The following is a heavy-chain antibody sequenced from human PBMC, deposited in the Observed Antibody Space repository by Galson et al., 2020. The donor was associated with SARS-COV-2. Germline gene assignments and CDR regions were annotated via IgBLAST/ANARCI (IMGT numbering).Heavy chain of an antibody. D-gene: IGHD2-21*01. CDR2: IWYDGSNK. V-gene: IGHV3-33*01. CDR1: GFTFSSYG. CDR3: ARDLFPSDDAFDI. Sequence: GESLKISCAASGFTFSSYGMHWVRQAPCKGLEWVAVIWYDGSNKYYADSVKGRFTISRDNSKNTLYLQMNSLRAEDTAVYYCARDLFPSDDAFDIWGQGTMVTVSS. J-gene: IGHJ3*02.